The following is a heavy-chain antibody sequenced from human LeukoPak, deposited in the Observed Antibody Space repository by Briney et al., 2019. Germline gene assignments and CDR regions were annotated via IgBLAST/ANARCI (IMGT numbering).Heavy chain of an antibody. V-gene: IGHV3-30*18. CDR1: GFTFSNYG. CDR3: AKKEVVTSVEGAFDI. Sequence: GGSLRLSCAASGFTFSNYGMDWVRQAPGKGLEWVAVISYDGSNKYYADSVKGRFTISRDNSKNTLYLQMNSLRAEDTAVYYCAKKEVVTSVEGAFDIWGQGTMVTVSS. CDR2: ISYDGSNK. D-gene: IGHD6-6*01. J-gene: IGHJ3*02.